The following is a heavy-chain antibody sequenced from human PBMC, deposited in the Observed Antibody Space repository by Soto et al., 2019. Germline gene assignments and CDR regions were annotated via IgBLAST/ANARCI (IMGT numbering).Heavy chain of an antibody. CDR2: IYYSGST. Sequence: SETLSLTCRVSGGSISSTSYYWGWIRQPPGEGLEQIGYIYYSGSTYYNPSLKSRVTISVDTSKNQFSLKLSSVTAADTAVYHCARGRVVPAAKYNYGMDVWGQGTTVTVSS. CDR1: GGSISSTSYY. V-gene: IGHV4-30-4*08. J-gene: IGHJ6*02. D-gene: IGHD2-2*01. CDR3: ARGRVVPAAKYNYGMDV.